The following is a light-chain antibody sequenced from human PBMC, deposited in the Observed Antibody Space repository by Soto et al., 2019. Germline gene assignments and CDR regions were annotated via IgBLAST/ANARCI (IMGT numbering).Light chain of an antibody. CDR2: WAS. J-gene: IGKJ2*01. CDR1: QTILYSTNNKNY. V-gene: IGKV4-1*01. CDR3: HQYYSTPYT. Sequence: DIVMTQSPDSLAVSLGERATINCKSSQTILYSTNNKNYLTWYQQKPGQPPKLLIYWASTRESGVPDRVSGSGSGTDFTLTISSLQAEDVAVYYCHQYYSTPYTFGQRTKLEIK.